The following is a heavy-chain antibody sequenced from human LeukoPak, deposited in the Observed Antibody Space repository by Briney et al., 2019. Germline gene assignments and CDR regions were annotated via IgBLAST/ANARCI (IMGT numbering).Heavy chain of an antibody. J-gene: IGHJ4*02. CDR3: ARRDGYSSGYYVY. CDR2: ILYSGTT. V-gene: IGHV4-59*08. Sequence: PSETLSLTCTASGGSISPYYWSWIRQTPGKGLEWIGDILYSGTTTNYNPSLKSRVTISVDASKNQFSLKMSSVTAADTAVYYCARRDGYSSGYYVYWGQGTLVTVSS. D-gene: IGHD6-19*01. CDR1: GGSISPYY.